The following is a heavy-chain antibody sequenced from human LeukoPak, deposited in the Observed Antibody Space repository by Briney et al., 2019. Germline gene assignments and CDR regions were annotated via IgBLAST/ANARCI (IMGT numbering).Heavy chain of an antibody. CDR3: AREGDSCGYYYVGTYYFDY. CDR1: SGSISSSRYY. J-gene: IGHJ4*02. D-gene: IGHD3-22*01. CDR2: IYYSGST. Sequence: SETLSLTCTVSSGSISSSRYYWGWIRQPPGKGLEWIGSIYYSGSTYYNRSLKSRVTISVDTSKNQFSLKLSSVTAADTAVYYCAREGDSCGYYYVGTYYFDYWGQGTLVTVSS. V-gene: IGHV4-39*07.